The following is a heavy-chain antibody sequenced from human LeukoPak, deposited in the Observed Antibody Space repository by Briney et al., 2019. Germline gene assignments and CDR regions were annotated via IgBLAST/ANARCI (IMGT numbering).Heavy chain of an antibody. J-gene: IGHJ3*02. CDR1: GFTFSSYG. V-gene: IGHV3-33*01. Sequence: GGSLRLSCAASGFTFSSYGMHWVRQAPGKGLEWVAVIWYDGSNKYYADSVKGRFTISRDNSKNTLYLQMNSLRAEDTAVYYCARDPRAVAYESGIWGQGTMVTVSS. CDR3: ARDPRAVAYESGI. D-gene: IGHD6-19*01. CDR2: IWYDGSNK.